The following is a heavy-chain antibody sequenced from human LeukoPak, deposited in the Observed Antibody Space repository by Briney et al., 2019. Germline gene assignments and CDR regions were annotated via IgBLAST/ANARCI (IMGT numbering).Heavy chain of an antibody. J-gene: IGHJ6*02. CDR2: MNPNSGNT. CDR1: GYTFTSYD. Sequence: GASVKVSCKASGYTFTSYDINWVRQATGQGLEWMGWMNPNSGNTGYAQKFQGRVTMTRNTSISTAYMELSSLRSEDTAVYYCARGNTGHYYYYGMDVWGQGTMVTVSS. CDR3: ARGNTGHYYYYGMDV. D-gene: IGHD3-10*01. V-gene: IGHV1-8*01.